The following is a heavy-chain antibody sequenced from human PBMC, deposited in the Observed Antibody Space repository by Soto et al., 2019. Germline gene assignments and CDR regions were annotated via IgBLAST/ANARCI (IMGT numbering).Heavy chain of an antibody. CDR3: ARATYDCSGGSCYSLD. CDR1: GGSISSYY. D-gene: IGHD2-15*01. J-gene: IGHJ4*02. Sequence: QVQLQESGPGLVKPSETLSLTCTVSGGSISSYYWSWIRQPPGKGLGWIGYIYYSGSTNYNPSLKSRVTISVDTSKNQFSLKLSSVTAADTAVYYCARATYDCSGGSCYSLDWGQGTLVTVSS. V-gene: IGHV4-59*08. CDR2: IYYSGST.